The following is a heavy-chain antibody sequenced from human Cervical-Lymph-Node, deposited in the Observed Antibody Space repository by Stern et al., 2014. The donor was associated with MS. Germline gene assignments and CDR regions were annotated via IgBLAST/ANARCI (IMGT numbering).Heavy chain of an antibody. CDR2: IIPIIGTA. D-gene: IGHD3-10*01. J-gene: IGHJ4*02. V-gene: IGHV1-69*01. CDR3: ALGGFGHYFEY. Sequence: VQLVQSGAEVQKPRSSVKVSCRASGGTFSSSDISWVRQAPGQGLEWMGGIIPIIGTATYAQKSQGRVTITADESTSTAYMELSSLRSEDTAIYYCALGGFGHYFEYWGQGTLVTVSS. CDR1: GGTFSSSD.